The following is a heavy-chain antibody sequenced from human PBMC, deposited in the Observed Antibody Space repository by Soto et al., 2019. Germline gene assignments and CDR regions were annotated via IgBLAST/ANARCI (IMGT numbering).Heavy chain of an antibody. D-gene: IGHD5-12*01. CDR1: GYTFTRSG. Sequence: QVQLVQSGAEVKKPGASVKVSCKASGYTFTRSGISWVRQAPGQGLEWMGWISTYNGDTNYAQTFQGRVTMTTDTSTRTVHMGVRTLSSYDMAVYYCAREGVAPYYYYGTDFWGQGTPVTVSS. CDR3: AREGVAPYYYYGTDF. J-gene: IGHJ6*02. CDR2: ISTYNGDT. V-gene: IGHV1-18*03.